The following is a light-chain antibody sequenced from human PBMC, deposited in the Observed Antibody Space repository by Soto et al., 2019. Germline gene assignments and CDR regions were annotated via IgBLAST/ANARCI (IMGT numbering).Light chain of an antibody. V-gene: IGKV3-15*01. CDR1: QSVSSN. J-gene: IGKJ3*01. Sequence: EIVMTQSPATLSVSPGERATLSCRASQSVSSNLAWYQQKPGQAPRLLIYGASTRATGIPARFSGSGSGTDFTLTLSSLQSEDFAVYYCQQYNNWPGFTFGPGTKVDIK. CDR3: QQYNNWPGFT. CDR2: GAS.